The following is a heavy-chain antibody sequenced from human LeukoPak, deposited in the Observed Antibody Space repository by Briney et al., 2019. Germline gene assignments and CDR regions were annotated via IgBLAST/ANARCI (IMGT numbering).Heavy chain of an antibody. D-gene: IGHD3-3*01. J-gene: IGHJ4*02. Sequence: ASVKVSCKASGGTLSSYAISWVRQAPGQGLEWMGGIIPIFGTANYAQKFQGRVTITADESTSTAYMELSSLRSEDTAVYYCARDHDETDFWSGYHTIYFDYWGQGTLATVSS. V-gene: IGHV1-69*13. CDR3: ARDHDETDFWSGYHTIYFDY. CDR2: IIPIFGTA. CDR1: GGTLSSYA.